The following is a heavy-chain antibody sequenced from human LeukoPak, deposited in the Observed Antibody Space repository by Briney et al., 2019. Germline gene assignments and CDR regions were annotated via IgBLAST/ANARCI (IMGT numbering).Heavy chain of an antibody. Sequence: GGSLRLSCAASGFTFSSYSMNWVRQAPGKGLEWVSYISSSSSTIYYADSVKGRFTISRDNAKNSLYLQMNSLRAEDTAVYYCARESDWYYYMDVWGKGTTVTVSS. CDR3: ARESDWYYYMDV. CDR2: ISSSSSTI. CDR1: GFTFSSYS. J-gene: IGHJ6*03. D-gene: IGHD3-9*01. V-gene: IGHV3-48*01.